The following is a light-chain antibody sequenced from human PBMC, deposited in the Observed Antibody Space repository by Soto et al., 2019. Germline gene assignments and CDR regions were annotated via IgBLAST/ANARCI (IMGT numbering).Light chain of an antibody. J-gene: IGKJ5*01. Sequence: EVVLTQSPVTLSLSPGQRATLSCRASQSFRGLLAWYQQKPGQAPRLLIYAASTRATGIPDRFSGSGSGTDFTLTISRLEPEDFAVYYCQQYDNSPITFGQGTRLEIK. CDR3: QQYDNSPIT. CDR1: QSFRGL. CDR2: AAS. V-gene: IGKV3-20*01.